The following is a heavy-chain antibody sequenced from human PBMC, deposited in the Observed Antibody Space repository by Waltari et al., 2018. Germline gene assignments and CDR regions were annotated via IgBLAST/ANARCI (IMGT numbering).Heavy chain of an antibody. V-gene: IGHV4-38-2*01. Sequence: QVQLQESGPRLVKPSETLSLTCSVSGFPIGSDSYWAWVLQSPGEGLVWIGSTYHSGSADYNPSLKGRVTISVDTSKNQFSLKLTSVTVADSGVYYCARLSPYTSSGDFFDPWGQGALVTVSS. CDR2: TYHSGSA. D-gene: IGHD2-21*02. CDR1: GFPIGSDSY. J-gene: IGHJ5*02. CDR3: ARLSPYTSSGDFFDP.